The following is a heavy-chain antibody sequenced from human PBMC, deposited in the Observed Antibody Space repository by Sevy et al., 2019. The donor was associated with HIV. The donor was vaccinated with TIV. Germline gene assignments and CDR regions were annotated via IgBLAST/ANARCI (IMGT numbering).Heavy chain of an antibody. CDR3: ARVFVVVPAAIDQWELLDY. CDR1: GYTFTSYG. V-gene: IGHV1-18*01. CDR2: ISAYNDNT. J-gene: IGHJ4*02. D-gene: IGHD2-2*01. Sequence: ASVKVSCKASGYTFTSYGISWERQAPGRGLEWMGWISAYNDNTNYAQKLQGRVTMTTDTSTSTAYMELRSLRSDDTAVYYCARVFVVVPAAIDQWELLDYWGQGTLVTVSS.